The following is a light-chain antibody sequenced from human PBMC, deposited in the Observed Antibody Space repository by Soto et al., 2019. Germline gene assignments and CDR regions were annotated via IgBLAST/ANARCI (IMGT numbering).Light chain of an antibody. J-gene: IGKJ1*01. CDR1: QSVSSK. Sequence: IVLTQAPATLSLSKGERATLSCRASQSVSSKLAWYQQKPGQAPRLLIYGASTRATGIPARFSGSGSGTDFTLTISRLEPEDFAVYYCQQYGRSGTFGQGSNVDIK. V-gene: IGKV3-20*01. CDR2: GAS. CDR3: QQYGRSGT.